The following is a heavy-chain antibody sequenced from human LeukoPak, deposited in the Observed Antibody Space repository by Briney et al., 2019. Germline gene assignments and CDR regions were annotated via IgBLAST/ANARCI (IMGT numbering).Heavy chain of an antibody. CDR3: ARHPYDSSGLDY. D-gene: IGHD3-22*01. Sequence: PSETLSLTCAVYGGSFSGYYWSWIRQPPGKGLEWIGEINHSGSTNYNPSLKSRVTISVDTSKNQFSLKLSSVTAADTAVYYCARHPYDSSGLDYWGQGTLVTVSS. J-gene: IGHJ4*02. V-gene: IGHV4-34*01. CDR1: GGSFSGYY. CDR2: INHSGST.